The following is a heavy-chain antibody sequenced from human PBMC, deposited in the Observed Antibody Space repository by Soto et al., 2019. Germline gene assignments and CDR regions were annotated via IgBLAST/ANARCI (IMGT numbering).Heavy chain of an antibody. J-gene: IGHJ5*02. V-gene: IGHV4-4*02. CDR1: GGSISSSNW. CDR3: AREVYDILTGYYRGTWWFDP. Sequence: SETLSLTCAVSGGSISSSNWWSWVRQPPGKGLEWIGEIYHSGSTNYNPSLKSRVTISVDKSKNQFSLKLSSVTAADTAAYYCAREVYDILTGYYRGTWWFDPWGQGTLVTVSS. D-gene: IGHD3-9*01. CDR2: IYHSGST.